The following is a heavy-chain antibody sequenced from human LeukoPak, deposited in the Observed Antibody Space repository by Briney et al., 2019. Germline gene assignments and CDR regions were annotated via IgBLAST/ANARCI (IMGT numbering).Heavy chain of an antibody. CDR1: GGSFSGYY. V-gene: IGHV4-34*01. J-gene: IGHJ4*02. CDR2: INHSGST. Sequence: PSETLSLTSAVYGGSFSGYYWSWIRQPPGKGLEWIGEINHSGSTNYNPSLKSRVTISVDTSKNQFSLKLSSVTAADTAVYYCARNGGMTTVTTRGALDYWGQGTLVTVSS. D-gene: IGHD4-17*01. CDR3: ARNGGMTTVTTRGALDY.